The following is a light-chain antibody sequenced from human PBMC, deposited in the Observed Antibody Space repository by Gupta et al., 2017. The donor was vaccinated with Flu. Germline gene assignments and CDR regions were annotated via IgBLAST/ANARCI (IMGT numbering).Light chain of an antibody. Sequence: QSALTQPRPVSGSPGQSVTISCTGTSSDVGGYNYVSWYQQHPGKAPKLMIYDVSKRPSGVPDRFSGSKYCNTAALTISGLQAEEEADYYCCSYAGSYTYVFGTGTKVTVL. J-gene: IGLJ1*01. CDR3: CSYAGSYTYV. V-gene: IGLV2-11*01. CDR2: DVS. CDR1: SSDVGGYNY.